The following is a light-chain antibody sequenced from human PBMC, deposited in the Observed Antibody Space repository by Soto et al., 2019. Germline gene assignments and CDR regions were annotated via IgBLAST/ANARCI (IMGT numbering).Light chain of an antibody. CDR2: DVS. CDR1: SSDVGGFSY. CDR3: CSSTTFTTLV. J-gene: IGLJ1*01. Sequence: QSVLTQPRSVSGSPGQSVTISCTGTSSDVGGFSYVSWYQQYPGKAPKLILYDVSQRPSGVPDRFSGSKSGNTASLTISGLLAEDEAVFYCCSSTTFTTLVFGTGTKVTVL. V-gene: IGLV2-11*01.